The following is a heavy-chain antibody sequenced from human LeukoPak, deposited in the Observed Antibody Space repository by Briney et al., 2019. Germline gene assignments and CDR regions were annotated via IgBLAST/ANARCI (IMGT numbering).Heavy chain of an antibody. V-gene: IGHV3-48*01. CDR2: ISSSSSTI. CDR3: ARGPYCSGGSCYLVGYYYYYYMDV. CDR1: GFTFSNYG. Sequence: GGSLRLSCVASGFTFSNYGMHWVRQAPGKGLEWVSYISSSSSTIYYADSVKGRFTISRDNAKNSLYLQMNSLRAEDTAVYYCARGPYCSGGSCYLVGYYYYYYMDVWGKGTTVTVSS. J-gene: IGHJ6*03. D-gene: IGHD2-15*01.